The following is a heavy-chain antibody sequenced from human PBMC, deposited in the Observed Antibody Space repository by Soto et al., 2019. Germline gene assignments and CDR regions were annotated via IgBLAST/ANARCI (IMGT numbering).Heavy chain of an antibody. CDR3: AKGVVGSGGELYYYYYGMDV. Sequence: GGSLRLSCAASGFTFSSYAMSWVRQAPGKGLEWVSAISGSGGSTYYADSVKGRFTISRDNSKNTLYLQMNSLRAEDTAVYYWAKGVVGSGGELYYYYYGMDVWGQGTTVTVSS. CDR1: GFTFSSYA. D-gene: IGHD6-25*01. CDR2: ISGSGGST. V-gene: IGHV3-23*01. J-gene: IGHJ6*02.